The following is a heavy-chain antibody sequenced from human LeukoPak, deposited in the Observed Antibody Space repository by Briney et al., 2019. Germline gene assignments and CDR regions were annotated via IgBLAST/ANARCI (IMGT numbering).Heavy chain of an antibody. CDR2: MYYRGNI. CDR3: ATYKGGSDWYFDL. D-gene: IGHD3-16*01. CDR1: GGSITRSTYY. V-gene: IGHV4-39*01. J-gene: IGHJ2*01. Sequence: PSETLSLTCTVSGGSITRSTYYWGWIRQPPGKGLEWIGSMYYRGNIYYNPSFKSRVTISVDTSKNHFSLSLSSVIATDTAVYYCATYKGGSDWYFDLWGRGTLVTVSS.